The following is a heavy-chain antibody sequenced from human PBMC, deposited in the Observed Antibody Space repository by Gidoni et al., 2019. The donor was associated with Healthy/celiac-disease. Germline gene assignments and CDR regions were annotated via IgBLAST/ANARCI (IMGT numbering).Heavy chain of an antibody. J-gene: IGHJ6*02. V-gene: IGHV3-48*04. CDR2: ISSSSSTI. Sequence: EVQLVESGGGLVQPGGSLRLSCAASGFTFSSYSMNWVRQAPGKGLEWVSYISSSSSTIYYADSVKGRFTISRDNAKNSLYLQMNSLRAEDTAVYYCARVGVITIFGVVSSMDVWGQGTTVTVSS. D-gene: IGHD3-3*01. CDR3: ARVGVITIFGVVSSMDV. CDR1: GFTFSSYS.